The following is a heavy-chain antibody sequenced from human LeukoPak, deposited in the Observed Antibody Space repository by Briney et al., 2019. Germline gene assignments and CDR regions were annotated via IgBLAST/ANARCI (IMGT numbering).Heavy chain of an antibody. CDR1: GYTFTSYY. J-gene: IGHJ4*02. CDR2: INPSGGST. CDR3: AREDIMITFGGVIVSPFDY. V-gene: IGHV1-46*01. Sequence: GASVTVSCKASGYTFTSYYMHWVRQAPGQGLEWMGIINPSGGSTSYAQKFQGRVTMTRDTSTSTVYMELSSLRSEDTAVYYCAREDIMITFGGVIVSPFDYWGQGTLVTVSS. D-gene: IGHD3-16*02.